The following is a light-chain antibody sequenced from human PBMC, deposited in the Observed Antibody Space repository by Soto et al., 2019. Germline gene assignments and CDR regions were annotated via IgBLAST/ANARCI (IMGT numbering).Light chain of an antibody. J-gene: IGKJ1*01. Sequence: EVVLTQSPATLSLSPGERATLSCRASQNVRTFLDWYQQKPGQAPRLLIYGASNRATGIPARFSGSVSGTDFNRTISSLEPEDFAVYYGQQHSHWPPWTFGQGTRVEIK. CDR1: QNVRTF. CDR2: GAS. CDR3: QQHSHWPPWT. V-gene: IGKV3-11*01.